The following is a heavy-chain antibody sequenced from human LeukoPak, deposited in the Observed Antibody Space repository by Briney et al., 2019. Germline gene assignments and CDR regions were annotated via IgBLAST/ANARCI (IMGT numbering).Heavy chain of an antibody. CDR1: GYTFTGYY. V-gene: IGHV1-2*02. D-gene: IGHD3-3*01. J-gene: IGHJ4*02. CDR2: INPNSGGT. CDR3: ARGPPTIFGVVIIPAGFDY. Sequence: GASVKVSCKASGYTFTGYYMHWVRQAPGQGLEWMGWINPNSGGTNYAQKFQGRVTMTRDTSISTAYMELSRLRSDDTAVYYCARGPPTIFGVVIIPAGFDYWGQGTLVTVSS.